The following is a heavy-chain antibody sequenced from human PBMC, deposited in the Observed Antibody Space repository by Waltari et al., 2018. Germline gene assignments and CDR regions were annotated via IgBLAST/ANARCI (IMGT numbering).Heavy chain of an antibody. V-gene: IGHV3-23*01. CDR3: ARAGLGSGPDY. J-gene: IGHJ4*02. Sequence: EVQLLESGGGFEQPGGALRLSCAAPGFAFSTYAMSWARQGPGKGLEWVSGISGSGDTIFYADSVKGRFIVSRDNSEKTLYLHLNSLRGEDTAIYYCARAGLGSGPDYWGQGTLVTVSS. CDR2: ISGSGDTI. CDR1: GFAFSTYA. D-gene: IGHD1-26*01.